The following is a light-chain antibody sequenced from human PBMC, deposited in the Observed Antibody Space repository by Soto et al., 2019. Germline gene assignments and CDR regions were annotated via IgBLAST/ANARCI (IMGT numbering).Light chain of an antibody. CDR3: QQYDSYPST. Sequence: DIQVTQSPSTLSASIGDRVTITCRASQTISTWLAWYQQKPGTAPKVLIYHASNLQSGVPSRFSGSGSGTEFTLTVSSLQPDDFATYYCQQYDSYPSTFGQGTKVDIK. J-gene: IGKJ1*01. CDR2: HAS. V-gene: IGKV1-5*01. CDR1: QTISTW.